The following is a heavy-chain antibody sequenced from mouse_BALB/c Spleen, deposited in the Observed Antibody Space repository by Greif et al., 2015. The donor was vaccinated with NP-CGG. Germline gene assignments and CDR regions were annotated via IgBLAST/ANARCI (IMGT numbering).Heavy chain of an antibody. CDR2: ISSGGGNT. CDR1: GFTFSSYT. J-gene: IGHJ4*01. D-gene: IGHD1-1*02. V-gene: IGHV5-9*03. Sequence: EVQRVESGGGLVKPGGSLKLSCAASGFTFSSYTMSWVRQTPEKRLEWVATISSGGGNTYYPDSVKGRFTISRDNAKNNLYLQMSSLRSEDTALYYCARYGNYAMDYWSQGTSVTVSS. CDR3: ARYGNYAMDY.